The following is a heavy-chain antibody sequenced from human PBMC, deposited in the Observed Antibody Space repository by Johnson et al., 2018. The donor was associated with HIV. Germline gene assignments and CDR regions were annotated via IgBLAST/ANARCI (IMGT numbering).Heavy chain of an antibody. CDR2: ISYDGSNK. J-gene: IGHJ3*02. D-gene: IGHD3-3*01. CDR1: GFTFSSYG. V-gene: IGHV3-30*03. CDR3: ARDGITYYDFWSGSGGAFDI. Sequence: QVQLVESGGGVVQPGRSLRLSCAASGFTFSSYGMHWVRQAPGKGLEWVAFISYDGSNKYYVDSVKGRFTISRDNSKNTLYLQMNSLRAEDTAVYYCARDGITYYDFWSGSGGAFDIWGQGTMVTVSS.